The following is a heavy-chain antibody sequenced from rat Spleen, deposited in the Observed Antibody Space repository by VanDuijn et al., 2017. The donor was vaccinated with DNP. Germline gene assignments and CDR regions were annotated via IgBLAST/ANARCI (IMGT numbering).Heavy chain of an antibody. D-gene: IGHD1-1*01. CDR3: AKDSYSAPFDY. Sequence: EVQLVESGGGLVQPGRSLKLSCAASGFTFSDYDMAWVRQAPTKGLEWVASITTSGGSTYHRDSVKGRFTVSRDEAKRTLYLQMDSLRSEDTATYYCAKDSYSAPFDYWGQGVMVSVSS. V-gene: IGHV5S23*01. CDR1: GFTFSDYD. J-gene: IGHJ2*01. CDR2: ITTSGGST.